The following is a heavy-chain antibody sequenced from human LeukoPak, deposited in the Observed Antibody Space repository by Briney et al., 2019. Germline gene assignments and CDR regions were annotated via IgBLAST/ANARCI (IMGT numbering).Heavy chain of an antibody. Sequence: GGSLRLSCTASGFTFGDYAMSWVRQAPAKGLDWVGFIRSKAYGGTTEYAASVKGRFTISRDDSKSIAYLQMNSLKTEDTAVYYCTRAPHNYDFWSGYSPYYYYYGMDVWGQGTTVTVSS. J-gene: IGHJ6*02. CDR3: TRAPHNYDFWSGYSPYYYYYGMDV. CDR1: GFTFGDYA. CDR2: IRSKAYGGTT. D-gene: IGHD3-3*01. V-gene: IGHV3-49*04.